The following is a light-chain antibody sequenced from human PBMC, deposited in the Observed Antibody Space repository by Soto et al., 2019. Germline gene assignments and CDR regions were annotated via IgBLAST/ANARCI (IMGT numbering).Light chain of an antibody. CDR2: GAS. V-gene: IGKV3-20*01. CDR3: QQYGTSPIT. Sequence: DNVLTQPPGTLSLSPGERATLSCRASQTVSSYLTWYQQRPGQAPRLLIYGASKRATGIPDRFSGSGSGTDFTLTISTLEPEDFALYYCQQYGTSPITFGQGTRLEI. CDR1: QTVSSY. J-gene: IGKJ5*01.